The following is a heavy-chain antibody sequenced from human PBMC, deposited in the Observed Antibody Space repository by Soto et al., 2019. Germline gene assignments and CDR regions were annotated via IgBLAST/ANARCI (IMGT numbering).Heavy chain of an antibody. D-gene: IGHD3-10*01. CDR3: SRGGGGGPPWDAFDI. J-gene: IGHJ3*02. CDR2: IRSKAYGGTT. Sequence: GESLKISCTASGFTFGDYAMSWVRQAPGKGLEWVGFIRSKAYGGTTEYAASVKGRFTISRDDSKSIAYLQMNSMKTEATAVDYCSRGGGGGPPWDAFDIWGQGTMVTVSS. V-gene: IGHV3-49*04. CDR1: GFTFGDYA.